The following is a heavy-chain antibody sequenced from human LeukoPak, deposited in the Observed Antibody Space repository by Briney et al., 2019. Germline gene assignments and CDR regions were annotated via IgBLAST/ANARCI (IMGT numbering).Heavy chain of an antibody. CDR2: IYHTGST. J-gene: IGHJ5*02. D-gene: IGHD3-10*01. V-gene: IGHV4-30-2*01. CDR3: ARGDGSGSGRWFDP. CDR1: GASISSGTYS. Sequence: PSQTLSLTCTVSGASISSGTYSWSWIRQPPGEGLEWIGYIYHTGSTYYNPSLKGRVTISVDRSKNQFSLNLNFETAADTALYYCARGDGSGSGRWFDPWGQGTLITVSS.